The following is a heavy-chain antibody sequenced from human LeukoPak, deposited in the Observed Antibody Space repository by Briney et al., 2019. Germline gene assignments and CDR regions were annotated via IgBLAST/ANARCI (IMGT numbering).Heavy chain of an antibody. V-gene: IGHV3-11*01. CDR1: GFTFSDYY. CDR3: ARDGDGYTETIDY. J-gene: IGHJ4*02. CDR2: ISSNGSTI. Sequence: GGSLRLSCAASGFTFSDYYMSWIRQAPGKGLDWVSYISSNGSTIYYADSVKGRFTISRDNAKNSLYLQMNSLRADDTAVYYCARDGDGYTETIDYWGQGTLVTVSS. D-gene: IGHD5-24*01.